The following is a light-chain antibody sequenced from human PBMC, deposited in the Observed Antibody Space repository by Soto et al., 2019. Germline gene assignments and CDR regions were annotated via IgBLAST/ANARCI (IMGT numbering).Light chain of an antibody. CDR3: HQYGSAPQT. CDR1: QSVRNSY. Sequence: EMVLTQSPGTLSLSPGERATLSCRASQSVRNSYLAWYQQKPGQAPRLLIYASSTRATGIPERFSGSGSGTDFTVTISRLEPEDFAVYHCHQYGSAPQTFGQGTKVETK. CDR2: ASS. J-gene: IGKJ1*01. V-gene: IGKV3-20*01.